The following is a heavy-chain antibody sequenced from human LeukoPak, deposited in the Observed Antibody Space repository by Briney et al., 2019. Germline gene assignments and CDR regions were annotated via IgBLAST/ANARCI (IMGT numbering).Heavy chain of an antibody. CDR3: AKDQRPNYGLTDY. D-gene: IGHD3-10*01. V-gene: IGHV3-30*02. CDR2: IRYDGSNK. J-gene: IGHJ4*02. CDR1: GFTFSSYG. Sequence: GGSLRLSCAASGFTFSSYGMHWVRQAPGKGLEWVAFIRYDGSNKYYADSVKGRFTISRDNSKNTLYLQMNSLRAEDTAVYYCAKDQRPNYGLTDYWGQGTLVTVSS.